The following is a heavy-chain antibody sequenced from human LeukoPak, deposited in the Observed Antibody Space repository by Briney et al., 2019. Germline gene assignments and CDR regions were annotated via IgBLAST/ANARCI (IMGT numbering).Heavy chain of an antibody. Sequence: SVKVSCKASGGTFSSYAFSWVRQAPGQGLEWMGGIIPIFSTSNYAQKFQGRVTMTADESTSTAYMELSSLRSEDTALYYCARAQETYSSGWYGYGLDIWGQGTMVTVSS. CDR1: GGTFSSYA. D-gene: IGHD6-19*01. CDR2: IIPIFSTS. CDR3: ARAQETYSSGWYGYGLDI. V-gene: IGHV1-69*13. J-gene: IGHJ3*02.